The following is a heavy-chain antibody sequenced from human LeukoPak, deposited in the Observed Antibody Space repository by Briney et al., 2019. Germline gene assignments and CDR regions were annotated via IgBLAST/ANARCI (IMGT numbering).Heavy chain of an antibody. CDR1: GFTFRSYA. CDR3: AKGLARFGYGALLDF. CDR2: ISYDGNNK. V-gene: IGHV3-30*04. D-gene: IGHD4/OR15-4a*01. J-gene: IGHJ4*02. Sequence: GGSLRLSCAASGFTFRSYAMHWVRQAPGKGLEWVAVISYDGNNKYYADSVKGRFTISRDNSKNTQYLQMNSLRAEDTAVYYCAKGLARFGYGALLDFWGQGTLVTVSS.